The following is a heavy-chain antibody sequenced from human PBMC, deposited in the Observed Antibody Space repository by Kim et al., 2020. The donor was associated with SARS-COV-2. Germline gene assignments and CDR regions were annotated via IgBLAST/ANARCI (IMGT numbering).Heavy chain of an antibody. V-gene: IGHV3-30*04. CDR2: ISYDGSNK. CDR3: ARDGRGYWSGQAYYYGMDV. J-gene: IGHJ6*02. D-gene: IGHD2-8*02. Sequence: GGSLRLSCAASGFTFSSYAMHWVRQAPGKGLEWVAVISYDGSNKYYVDSVKGRFTISRDNSKNTLYLQMNSLRAEDTAVYYCARDGRGYWSGQAYYYGMDVWGQGTTVTVSS. CDR1: GFTFSSYA.